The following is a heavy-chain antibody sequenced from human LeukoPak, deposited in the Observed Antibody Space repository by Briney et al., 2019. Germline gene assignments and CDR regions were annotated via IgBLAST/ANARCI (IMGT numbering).Heavy chain of an antibody. CDR3: TTPPPTMVRGVTMTT. CDR1: GFIFRNAW. D-gene: IGHD3-10*01. J-gene: IGHJ5*02. Sequence: GGSLRLSCAASGFIFRNAWMNWVRQAPGKGLEWVGRIRSKSDDGSIDYAAPVKGRFTISRDDSKDTLYLHMNNLETEDTAVYYCTTPPPTMVRGVTMTTWGQGTLVTVSS. V-gene: IGHV3-15*01. CDR2: IRSKSDDGSI.